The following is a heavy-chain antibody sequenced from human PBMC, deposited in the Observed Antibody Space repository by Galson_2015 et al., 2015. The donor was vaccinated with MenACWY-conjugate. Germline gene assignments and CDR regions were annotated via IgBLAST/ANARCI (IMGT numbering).Heavy chain of an antibody. CDR2: LRYDGSKK. V-gene: IGHV3-30*02. J-gene: IGHJ4*02. Sequence: SLRLSCAAYGFTFSNYGMHWVRQAPGKGLEWVAFLRYDGSKKYYADSVKGRFTISRDNAKNTVYLQMNSLRPEDTAVYYCARGGSGYHILPGYLFYFDPWGQGTRVPVPS. CDR3: ARGGSGYHILPGYLFYFDP. CDR1: GFTFSNYG. D-gene: IGHD3-9*01.